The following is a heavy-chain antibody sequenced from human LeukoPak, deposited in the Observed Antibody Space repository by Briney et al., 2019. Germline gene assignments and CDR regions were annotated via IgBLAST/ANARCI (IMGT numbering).Heavy chain of an antibody. CDR1: GYSISSSSYY. V-gene: IGHV4-39*01. CDR3: ARRSDSGSYLDY. Sequence: SETLSLTCTVSGYSISSSSYYWGWIRQPPGKGLEWIGSIYYSGSTYYNPSLKSRVTISVDTSKNQFSLKLSSVTAADTAVYYCARRSDSGSYLDYWGLGTLVTVSS. J-gene: IGHJ4*02. CDR2: IYYSGST. D-gene: IGHD1-26*01.